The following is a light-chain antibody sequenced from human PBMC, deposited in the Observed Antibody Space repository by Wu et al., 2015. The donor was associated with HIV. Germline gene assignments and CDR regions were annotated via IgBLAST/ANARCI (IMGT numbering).Light chain of an antibody. CDR2: KAS. J-gene: IGKJ1*01. CDR3: QQYNTYWT. Sequence: DIQMTQSPSTLSASVGDRVTIACRASQSISSWLAWYQQKPGKAPKLLIHKASSLESGVPSRFSGSGSGTEFTLTISSLQPDDFATYYCQQYNTYWTFGQGTKGGNQT. V-gene: IGKV1-5*03. CDR1: QSISSW.